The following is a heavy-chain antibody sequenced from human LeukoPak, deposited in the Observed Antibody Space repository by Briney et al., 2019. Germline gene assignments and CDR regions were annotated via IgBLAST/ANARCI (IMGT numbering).Heavy chain of an antibody. V-gene: IGHV5-51*01. CDR1: GYSFTNYW. J-gene: IGHJ4*02. D-gene: IGHD6-6*01. CDR3: ARRLPYSSSSWDY. Sequence: GESLKISCKGSGYSFTNYWIAWVRQMPGKGLEWMGIIYAGDSDTRYSPSFQGQGTISADKSISTAYLQWSSLKASDTAMYYCARRLPYSSSSWDYWGQGTLVTVSS. CDR2: IYAGDSDT.